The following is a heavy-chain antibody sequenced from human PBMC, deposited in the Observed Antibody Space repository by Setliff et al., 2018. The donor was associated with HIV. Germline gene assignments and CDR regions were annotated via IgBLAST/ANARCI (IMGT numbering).Heavy chain of an antibody. CDR1: GYTFSDYG. CDR2: ITVHNGNT. V-gene: IGHV1-18*01. CDR3: ARVVPATISDYYYYMDV. J-gene: IGHJ6*03. D-gene: IGHD5-12*01. Sequence: ASVKVSCKASGYTFSDYGITWVRQAPGQGLEWMGWITVHNGNTNYAQKFQGRVAMTADTSATTASMELRSLRSDDTAVYYCARVVPATISDYYYYMDVWGKGTTVTVSS.